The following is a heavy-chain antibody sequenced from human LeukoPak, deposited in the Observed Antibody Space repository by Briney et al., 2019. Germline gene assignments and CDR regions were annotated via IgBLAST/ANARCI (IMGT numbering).Heavy chain of an antibody. CDR2: IRSKAHGGTT. V-gene: IGHV3-49*03. Sequence: GRSLRLSCTASGFTFGDYAMSWFRQAPGKGLEWVGFIRSKAHGGTTEYAASVKGRFTISRDDSKSIAYLQMNSLKTEDTAVYYCTRAPLISSGYLLAWYWGQGTLVTVSS. J-gene: IGHJ4*02. CDR3: TRAPLISSGYLLAWY. D-gene: IGHD3-22*01. CDR1: GFTFGDYA.